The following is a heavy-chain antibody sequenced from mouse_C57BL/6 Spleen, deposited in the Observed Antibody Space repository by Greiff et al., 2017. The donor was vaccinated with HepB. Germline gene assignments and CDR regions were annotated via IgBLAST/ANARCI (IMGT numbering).Heavy chain of an antibody. CDR1: GFTFSDYG. V-gene: IGHV5-17*01. CDR2: ISSGSSTI. J-gene: IGHJ4*01. CDR3: ARGGASYAMDY. D-gene: IGHD6-1*01. Sequence: EVQRVESGGGLVKPGGSLKLSCAASGFTFSDYGMHWVRQAPEKGLEWVAYISSGSSTIYYADTVKGRFTISRDNAKNTLFLQMTSLRSEDTAMYYCARGGASYAMDYWGQGTSVTVSS.